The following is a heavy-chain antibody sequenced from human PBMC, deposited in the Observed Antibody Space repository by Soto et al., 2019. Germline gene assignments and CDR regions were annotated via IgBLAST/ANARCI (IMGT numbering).Heavy chain of an antibody. CDR1: GGSISSGGYS. V-gene: IGHV4-30-2*01. J-gene: IGHJ5*02. Sequence: SETLSLTCAVSGGSISSGGYSWSWIRQPPGKGLEWIGYIYHSGSTYYNPSLKSRVTISVDRSKNQFSLKLSSVTSADTAVYYCARVPDRWGQGTLVSVSS. CDR2: IYHSGST. CDR3: ARVPDR. D-gene: IGHD2-2*01.